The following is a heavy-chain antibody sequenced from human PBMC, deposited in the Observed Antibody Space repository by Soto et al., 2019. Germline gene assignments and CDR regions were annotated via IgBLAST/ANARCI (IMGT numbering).Heavy chain of an antibody. CDR2: ISAYNGNT. CDR1: GYTFTSYG. Sequence: QVQLVQSGAEVKKPGASVKVSCKASGYTFTSYGISWVRQAPGQGLEWMGWISAYNGNTNYAQKRQGRVTMTTDTSTSTAYMELRSLRSDDTAVYYCARAPINWDHYGDLWGAFDIWGQGTMVTVSS. D-gene: IGHD4-17*01. J-gene: IGHJ3*02. CDR3: ARAPINWDHYGDLWGAFDI. V-gene: IGHV1-18*01.